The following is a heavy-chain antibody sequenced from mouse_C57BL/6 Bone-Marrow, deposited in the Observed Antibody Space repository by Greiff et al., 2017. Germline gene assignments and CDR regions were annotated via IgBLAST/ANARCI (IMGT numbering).Heavy chain of an antibody. V-gene: IGHV1-66*01. Sequence: VHLVESGPELVKPGASVKISCKASGYSFTSYYIHWVKQRPGQGLEWIGWIYPGSGNTKYNEKFKGKATLTADTSSSTAYMQLSSLTSEDSAVYYCAREGITTVVATRYFDVWGTGTTVTVSS. CDR1: GYSFTSYY. J-gene: IGHJ1*03. CDR2: IYPGSGNT. D-gene: IGHD1-1*01. CDR3: AREGITTVVATRYFDV.